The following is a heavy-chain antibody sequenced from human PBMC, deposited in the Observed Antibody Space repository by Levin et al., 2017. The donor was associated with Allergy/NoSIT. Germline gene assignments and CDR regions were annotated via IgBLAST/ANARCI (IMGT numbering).Heavy chain of an antibody. Sequence: AGGSLRLSCAASGFTFNSYAMSWVRQAPGKGLEWVSSISDSGGNTYYPDSVKGRFTISRDNSKNTLYLQIHGLRAEDTAVYYCAKDTPALSAGPYFDYWGQGTLVTVSS. CDR3: AKDTPALSAGPYFDY. CDR2: ISDSGGNT. J-gene: IGHJ4*02. V-gene: IGHV3-23*01. CDR1: GFTFNSYA. D-gene: IGHD2-2*01.